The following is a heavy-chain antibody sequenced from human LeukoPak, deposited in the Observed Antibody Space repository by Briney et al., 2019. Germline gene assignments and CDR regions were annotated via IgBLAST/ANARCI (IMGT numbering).Heavy chain of an antibody. Sequence: SETLSLTCAVYGGSFSGYYWSWIRQPSGKGLEWIGEINHSGSTNYNPSLKSRVTISVDTSKNQFSLKLSSVTAADTAVYYCARWAAAAYYYYYGMDVWGQGTTVTVSS. V-gene: IGHV4-34*01. J-gene: IGHJ6*02. CDR2: INHSGST. D-gene: IGHD6-13*01. CDR3: ARWAAAAYYYYYGMDV. CDR1: GGSFSGYY.